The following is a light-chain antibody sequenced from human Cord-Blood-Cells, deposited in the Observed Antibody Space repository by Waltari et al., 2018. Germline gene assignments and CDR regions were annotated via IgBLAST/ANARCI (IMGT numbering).Light chain of an antibody. J-gene: IGLJ3*02. V-gene: IGLV2-23*02. CDR1: SSAVGSYNL. Sequence: QSALTQPASVSGSPGQSITISCTGTSSAVGSYNLFSWYQQHPGKAPKLMIYEVSKRPSGVSNRFSGSKSGNTASLTISGLQAEDEADYYCCSYAGSNWVFGGGTKLTVL. CDR2: EVS. CDR3: CSYAGSNWV.